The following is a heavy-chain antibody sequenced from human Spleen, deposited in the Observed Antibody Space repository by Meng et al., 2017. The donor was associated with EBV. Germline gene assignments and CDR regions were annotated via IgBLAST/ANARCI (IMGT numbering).Heavy chain of an antibody. CDR3: ARDGTVTKRGAFDI. Sequence: VQVVESGGGLVHPGGSLRLSCAASGFTFSNYWMHWVRQAPGKGLVWVSRINSDGSSITYADSVKGRFTISRDNAKNTLYLQMNSLRGEDTAVYYCARDGTVTKRGAFDIWGQGTVVTVSS. CDR1: GFTFSNYW. CDR2: INSDGSSI. V-gene: IGHV3-74*03. D-gene: IGHD4-17*01. J-gene: IGHJ3*02.